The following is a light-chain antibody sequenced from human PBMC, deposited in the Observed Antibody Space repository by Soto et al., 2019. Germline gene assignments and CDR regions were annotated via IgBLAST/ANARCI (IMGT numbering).Light chain of an antibody. CDR3: AQGLATPFT. CDR2: LGS. Sequence: EIVLTQSPLSLPVTPGEPASISCRSSRNLLHSNGYYYLDWYLQKPGQSPQLLIYLGSNQASGVPDRFSGSGSGTDFTLTISRVEAEDVGVYFCAQGLATPFTFGGGTKVEIK. V-gene: IGKV2-28*01. J-gene: IGKJ4*01. CDR1: RNLLHSNGYYY.